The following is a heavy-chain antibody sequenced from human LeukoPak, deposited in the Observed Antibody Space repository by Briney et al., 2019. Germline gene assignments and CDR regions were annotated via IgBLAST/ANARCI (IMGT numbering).Heavy chain of an antibody. CDR2: IYYSGST. CDR3: ARSRFDRPPDY. Sequence: SETLSLTCTVSGGSISSYYWSWIRQPPGKGLEWIGYIYYSGSTNYNPSLRSRVTISVDTSKNQFSLKLSSVTAADTAVYYCARSRFDRPPDYWGQRTLATVS. J-gene: IGHJ4*02. D-gene: IGHD3-16*01. V-gene: IGHV4-59*01. CDR1: GGSISSYY.